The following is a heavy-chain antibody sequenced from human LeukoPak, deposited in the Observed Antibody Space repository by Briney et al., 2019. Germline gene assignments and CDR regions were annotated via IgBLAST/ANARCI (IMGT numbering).Heavy chain of an antibody. J-gene: IGHJ5*02. CDR1: GYTFTSYY. Sequence: ASVKVSCKASGYTFTSYYMHWVRQAPGQGLEWMGWINPNSGATKYAQKFQGRVTMTRDTSIRTAYMELTSLRSDDTAVYYCARDGYNWGDWFDPWGQGTLVTVSS. V-gene: IGHV1-2*02. D-gene: IGHD5-24*01. CDR3: ARDGYNWGDWFDP. CDR2: INPNSGAT.